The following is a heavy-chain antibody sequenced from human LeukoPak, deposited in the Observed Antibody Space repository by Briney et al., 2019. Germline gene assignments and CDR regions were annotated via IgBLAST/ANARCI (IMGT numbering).Heavy chain of an antibody. CDR2: IYSGGST. CDR1: GLTVSSNS. Sequence: GGSLRLSCEASGLTVSSNSMSWVGQAPGKGLEWVSVIYSGGSTYYADSVKGRFTISRDNSKNTLYLQMNSLRAEDTAVYYCARDLVVPAVRKYYYMDVWGKGTTVTVSS. D-gene: IGHD2-2*01. CDR3: ARDLVVPAVRKYYYMDV. J-gene: IGHJ6*03. V-gene: IGHV3-66*02.